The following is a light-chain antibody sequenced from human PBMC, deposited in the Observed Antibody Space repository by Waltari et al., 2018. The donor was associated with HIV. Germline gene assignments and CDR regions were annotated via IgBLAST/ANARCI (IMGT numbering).Light chain of an antibody. CDR3: QHYNNWPLA. CDR1: QSVNHL. Sequence: ERAMTQSPVTLSVSPGERATLSCRASQSVNHLLAWYQQQPGQAPRLLIYDASTRATGIPARFSGSGSGTEFPLTISSLQSEDFAVYYCQHYNNWPLAFGQGTKVEIK. CDR2: DAS. J-gene: IGKJ1*01. V-gene: IGKV3-15*01.